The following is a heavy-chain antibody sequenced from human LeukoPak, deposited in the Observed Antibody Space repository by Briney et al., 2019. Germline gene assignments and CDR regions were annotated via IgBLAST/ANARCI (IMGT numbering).Heavy chain of an antibody. J-gene: IGHJ4*02. CDR2: IIPIFGTA. CDR3: ARGSGSGSYYNRRYFDY. Sequence: GSSVKVSCKASGGTFSSYAISWVRQAPGQGLEWMGGIIPIFGTANYAQKFQGRVTITADESTSTAYMELSSLRSEDTAVYYCARGSGSGSYYNRRYFDYWGQGTLVTVSS. V-gene: IGHV1-69*01. CDR1: GGTFSSYA. D-gene: IGHD3-10*01.